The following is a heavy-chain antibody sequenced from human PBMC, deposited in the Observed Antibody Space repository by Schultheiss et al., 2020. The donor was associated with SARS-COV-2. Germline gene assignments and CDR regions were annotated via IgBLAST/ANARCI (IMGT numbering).Heavy chain of an antibody. Sequence: SQTLSLTCTVSDNSISTGYYWGWVRQPPGKGLEWIGEITHGGATNYNPSLKSRVTISVDTSKNQFSLELNSVTAADTAVYYCASPPTEGTTRSLHYWGQGTLVTVSS. CDR2: ITHGGAT. V-gene: IGHV4-38-2*02. CDR3: ASPPTEGTTRSLHY. J-gene: IGHJ4*02. CDR1: DNSISTGYY. D-gene: IGHD1-7*01.